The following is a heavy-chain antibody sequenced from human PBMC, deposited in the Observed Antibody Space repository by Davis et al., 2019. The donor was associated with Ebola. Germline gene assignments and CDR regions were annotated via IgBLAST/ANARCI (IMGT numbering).Heavy chain of an antibody. J-gene: IGHJ4*02. CDR3: AVTPKYWYYFDY. V-gene: IGHV3-74*01. CDR1: GFTFSSYW. CDR2: TNSDGSST. D-gene: IGHD4-23*01. Sequence: HTGGSLRLSCAASGFTFSSYWMHWVRQAPGKGLVWVSRTNSDGSSTSYADSVKGRFTISRDNAKNTLYLQMNSLRAEDTAVYYCAVTPKYWYYFDYWGQGTLVTVSS.